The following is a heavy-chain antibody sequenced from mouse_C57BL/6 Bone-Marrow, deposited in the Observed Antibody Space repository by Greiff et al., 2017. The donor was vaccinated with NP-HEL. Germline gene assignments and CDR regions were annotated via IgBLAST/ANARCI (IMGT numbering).Heavy chain of an antibody. V-gene: IGHV2-5*01. Sequence: QVQLQQSGPGLVQPSQSQSITCTVSGFSLTSYGVHWVRQSPGKGLEWLGVIWRGGSTDYNAAFMSRLSITKDNSKSQVFFKMNSLQADDTAIYYCAKNYYGSSYYYAMDYWGQGTSVTVSS. D-gene: IGHD1-1*01. J-gene: IGHJ4*01. CDR1: GFSLTSYG. CDR3: AKNYYGSSYYYAMDY. CDR2: IWRGGST.